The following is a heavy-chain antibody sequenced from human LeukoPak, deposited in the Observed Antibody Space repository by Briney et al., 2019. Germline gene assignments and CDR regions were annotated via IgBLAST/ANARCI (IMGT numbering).Heavy chain of an antibody. J-gene: IGHJ6*03. D-gene: IGHD3-3*01. CDR1: GFTFSSYE. Sequence: TGGSLRLSCAASGFTFSSYETNWVRQAPGKGLEWVSYISSSGGIIHYADSVKGRFTISRDSAKNSLSLQMNSLRVEDTALYYCARGGISIFGVVIYMDVWGKGTTVTVSS. CDR3: ARGGISIFGVVIYMDV. V-gene: IGHV3-48*03. CDR2: ISSSGGII.